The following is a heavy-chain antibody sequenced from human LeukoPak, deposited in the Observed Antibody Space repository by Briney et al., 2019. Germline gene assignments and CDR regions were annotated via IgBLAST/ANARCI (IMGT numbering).Heavy chain of an antibody. CDR2: IRSKDYGGTT. CDR1: GFTFGDYA. V-gene: IGHV3-49*03. J-gene: IGHJ6*03. Sequence: GGSLRLSCTASGFTFGDYAMSWFRQAPGKGLEWVGFIRSKDYGGTTEYAASVKGRFTISRDDSKSIAYLQMNSLKTEDTAVYYCTRTWLDFWSGYGYMDVWGKGTTVTVSS. CDR3: TRTWLDFWSGYGYMDV. D-gene: IGHD3-3*01.